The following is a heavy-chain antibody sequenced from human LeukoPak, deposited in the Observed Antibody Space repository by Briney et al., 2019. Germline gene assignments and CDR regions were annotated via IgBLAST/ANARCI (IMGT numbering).Heavy chain of an antibody. Sequence: SEPLSLTCAVYGGSFSGYYWSWIRQPPGKGLEWIGEINHSGSTNYNPSLKSRVTISVDTSKNQFSLKLSSVTAADTAVYYCARRVRGVNDAFDIWGQGTMVTVSS. CDR3: ARRVRGVNDAFDI. V-gene: IGHV4-34*01. CDR2: INHSGST. D-gene: IGHD3-10*01. J-gene: IGHJ3*02. CDR1: GGSFSGYY.